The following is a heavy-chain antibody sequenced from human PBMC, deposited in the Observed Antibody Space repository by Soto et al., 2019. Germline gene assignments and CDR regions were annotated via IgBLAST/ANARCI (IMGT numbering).Heavy chain of an antibody. CDR2: IYPGDSDT. CDR1: GYSFTSYW. J-gene: IGHJ6*02. D-gene: IGHD6-6*01. Sequence: HGESLKISCKGSGYSFTSYWIGWVRQMPGKGLEWMGIIYPGDSDTRYSPSFQGQVTISADKSISTAYLQWSSLKASDTAMYYCARELSSSSHYYYYGMDVWGQGTTVTVSS. V-gene: IGHV5-51*01. CDR3: ARELSSSSHYYYYGMDV.